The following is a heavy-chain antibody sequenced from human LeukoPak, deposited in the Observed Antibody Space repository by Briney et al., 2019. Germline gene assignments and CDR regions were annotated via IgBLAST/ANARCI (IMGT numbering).Heavy chain of an antibody. Sequence: GGSLRLSCAASGFTVSSNYMNWVRQAPRKGLEWVSVIYSGGSTYYADSVKGRFTISRDNSTNTLYLQMNSLRAEDTAVYYCTRHIVVVTAIPGAFDIWGQGTMVTVSS. CDR1: GFTVSSNY. V-gene: IGHV3-66*04. CDR2: IYSGGST. D-gene: IGHD2-21*02. J-gene: IGHJ3*02. CDR3: TRHIVVVTAIPGAFDI.